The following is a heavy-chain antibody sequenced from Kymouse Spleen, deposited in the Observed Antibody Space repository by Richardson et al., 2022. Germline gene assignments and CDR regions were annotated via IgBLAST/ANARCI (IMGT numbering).Heavy chain of an antibody. J-gene: IGHJ4*02. V-gene: IGHV4-34*01. Sequence: QVQLQQWGAGLLKPSETLSLTCAVYGGSFSGYYWSWIRQPPGKGLEWIGEINHSGSTNYNPSLKSRVTISVDTSKNQFSLKLSSVTAADTAVYYCARGAVTTKLYFDYWGQGTLVTVSS. D-gene: IGHD4-11,IGHD4-11*01. CDR2: INHSGST. CDR1: GGSFSGYY. CDR3: ARGAVTTKLYFDY.